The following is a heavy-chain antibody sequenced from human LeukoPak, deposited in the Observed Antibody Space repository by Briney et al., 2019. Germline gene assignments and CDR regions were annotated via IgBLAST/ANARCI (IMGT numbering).Heavy chain of an antibody. CDR2: ISYSGTT. J-gene: IGHJ6*02. V-gene: IGHV4-59*12. CDR1: GGSISSYY. D-gene: IGHD2-15*01. CDR3: ARDFLLRYCSGGSCFYYYYGMDV. Sequence: SETLSLTCTVSGGSISSYYWSWIRQPPGKGLEWIGYISYSGTTNYNPSLKSRVTISIDTSKNQFSLKLSSVTAADTAVYYCARDFLLRYCSGGSCFYYYYGMDVWGQGTTVTVSS.